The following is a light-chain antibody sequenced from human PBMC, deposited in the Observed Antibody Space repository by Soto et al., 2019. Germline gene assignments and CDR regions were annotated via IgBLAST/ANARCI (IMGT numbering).Light chain of an antibody. J-gene: IGLJ2*01. CDR3: SSYAGSNNVT. V-gene: IGLV2-8*01. Sequence: QSALTQPPSASGSPGQSVTISCTGTTSDVGAYDYVSWYQQHPGKAPKLMIYEVSKRPSGVPDRFSGSKSGNTASLTVSGLQAEDEADYYCSSYAGSNNVTFGGGTKLTVL. CDR2: EVS. CDR1: TSDVGAYDY.